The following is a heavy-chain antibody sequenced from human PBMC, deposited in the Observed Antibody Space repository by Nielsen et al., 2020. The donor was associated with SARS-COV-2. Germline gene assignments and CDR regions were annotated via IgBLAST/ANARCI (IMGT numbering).Heavy chain of an antibody. J-gene: IGHJ4*02. CDR3: ARPLRITIFGVVITGPFDY. CDR2: IYYSGST. D-gene: IGHD3-3*01. V-gene: IGHV4-61*08. CDR1: GGSISSGGYY. Sequence: SETLSLTCTVSGGSISSGGYYWSWIRQHPGKGLEWIGYIYYSGSTNYNPSLKSLVTIPVDTSKNQHSLKLSSVTAADTAVYYCARPLRITIFGVVITGPFDYWGQGTLVTVSS.